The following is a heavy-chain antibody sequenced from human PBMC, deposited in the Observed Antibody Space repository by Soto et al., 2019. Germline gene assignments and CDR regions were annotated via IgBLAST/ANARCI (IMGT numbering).Heavy chain of an antibody. V-gene: IGHV3-30-3*01. D-gene: IGHD5-18*01. CDR3: ARDVDTAMSANYYYGMDV. J-gene: IGHJ6*02. CDR1: GFTFSSYA. CDR2: ISYDGSNK. Sequence: QPGGSLRLSCAASGFTFSSYAMHWVRQAPGKGLEWVAVISYDGSNKYYADSVKGRFTISRDNSKNTLYLQMNSLRAEDTAVYYCARDVDTAMSANYYYGMDVWGQGTTVTVSS.